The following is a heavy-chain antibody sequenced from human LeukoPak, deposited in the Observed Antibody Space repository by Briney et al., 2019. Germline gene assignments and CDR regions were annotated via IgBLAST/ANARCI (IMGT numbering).Heavy chain of an antibody. Sequence: PGGSLRLSCAASGFTFDDYGMSWVRQAPGRGLEWVSGINWNGGSTGYADSVKGRFTISRDNAKNSLYLQMNSLRAEDTALYYCARGSYDSSGYYYLPPDYWGQGTLVTVSS. CDR3: ARGSYDSSGYYYLPPDY. V-gene: IGHV3-20*04. CDR1: GFTFDDYG. D-gene: IGHD3-22*01. CDR2: INWNGGST. J-gene: IGHJ4*02.